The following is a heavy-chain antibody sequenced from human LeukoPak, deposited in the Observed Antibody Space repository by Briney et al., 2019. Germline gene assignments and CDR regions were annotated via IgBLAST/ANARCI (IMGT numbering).Heavy chain of an antibody. V-gene: IGHV3-74*03. CDR1: GFTFSNYW. J-gene: IGHJ4*02. D-gene: IGHD2-2*01. Sequence: PGGSLRLSCAASGFTFSNYWMHWVRQAPGKGLVWVSRINSDGSSTTYADSVKGRSTISRDNAKNTLYLQMNSLRAEDTAVYYCGRGFVLVPAAIPDYWGQGTLVTVSS. CDR2: INSDGSST. CDR3: GRGFVLVPAAIPDY.